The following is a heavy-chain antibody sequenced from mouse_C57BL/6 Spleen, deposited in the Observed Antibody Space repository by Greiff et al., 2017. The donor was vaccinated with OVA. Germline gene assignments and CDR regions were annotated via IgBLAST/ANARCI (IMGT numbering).Heavy chain of an antibody. J-gene: IGHJ1*03. CDR3: ARSPYYGSSGYFDV. CDR1: GYAFSSSW. V-gene: IGHV1-82*01. Sequence: QVQLQQSGPELVKPGASVKISCKASGYAFSSSWMNWVKQRPGKGLEWIGRIYPGDGDNNYNGKFKGKATLTADKSSSTAYMQLSSLTSEDSAVYFCARSPYYGSSGYFDVWGTGTTVTVSS. D-gene: IGHD1-1*01. CDR2: IYPGDGDN.